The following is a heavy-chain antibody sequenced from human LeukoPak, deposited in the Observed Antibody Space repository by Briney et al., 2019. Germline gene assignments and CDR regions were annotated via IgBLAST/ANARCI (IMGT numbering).Heavy chain of an antibody. CDR3: ARFGSSSWHVGYYYYGLDV. CDR2: MNPNSGNT. D-gene: IGHD6-13*01. Sequence: ASVKVSCKASGYTFTSYDINWVRQATGQGLEWRGWMNPNSGNTGYAQKFQGRVTMTRNTSISTAYMELSSLRSEDTAVYYCARFGSSSWHVGYYYYGLDVWGQGTTVTVSS. CDR1: GYTFTSYD. V-gene: IGHV1-8*01. J-gene: IGHJ6*02.